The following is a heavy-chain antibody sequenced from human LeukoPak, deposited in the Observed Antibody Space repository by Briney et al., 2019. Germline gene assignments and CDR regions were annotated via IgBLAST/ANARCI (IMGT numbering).Heavy chain of an antibody. CDR1: GCIFRNYA. Sequence: GGSLRLSCAGSGCIFRNYAMSWVRQAPGKGLEWVSAITGSGDTTYYADSVKGRFIISRDNSKNTLYVEMNTLRAEDTAVYYCAKWGDYDILTGYYVSDFWGQGTLVTVSS. J-gene: IGHJ4*02. D-gene: IGHD3-9*01. V-gene: IGHV3-23*01. CDR2: ITGSGDTT. CDR3: AKWGDYDILTGYYVSDF.